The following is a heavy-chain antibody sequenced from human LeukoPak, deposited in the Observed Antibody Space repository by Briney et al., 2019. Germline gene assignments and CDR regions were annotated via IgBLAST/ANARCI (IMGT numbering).Heavy chain of an antibody. CDR1: GFSFSSNW. CDR2: IKQDGSQK. V-gene: IGHV3-7*01. D-gene: IGHD3-10*01. Sequence: AGGSLRLSSAASGFSFSSNWMNWVRQVPGKGLEWVANIKQDGSQKYYVDSVKGRFTVSRDNAKNSLYLQMNSLRAEDTAVYYCARDPPSLSCVDVWGKGTTVTVSS. CDR3: ARDPPSLSCVDV. J-gene: IGHJ6*04.